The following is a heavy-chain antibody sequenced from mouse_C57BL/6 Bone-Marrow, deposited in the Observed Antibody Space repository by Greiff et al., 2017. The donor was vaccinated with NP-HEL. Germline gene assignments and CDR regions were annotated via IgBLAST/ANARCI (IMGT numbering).Heavy chain of an antibody. CDR3: VRRELGDYYAMDY. Sequence: EVRLVESGGGLVQPKGSLKLSCAASGFSFTTYAMNWVRQAPGKGLEWVARIRSKRNNYATYYADSVKDRFTISRDDSESMLYLQMNNLKTEDTAMYYCVRRELGDYYAMDYWGQGTSVTVSS. CDR2: IRSKRNNYAT. J-gene: IGHJ4*01. V-gene: IGHV10-1*01. CDR1: GFSFTTYA. D-gene: IGHD4-1*01.